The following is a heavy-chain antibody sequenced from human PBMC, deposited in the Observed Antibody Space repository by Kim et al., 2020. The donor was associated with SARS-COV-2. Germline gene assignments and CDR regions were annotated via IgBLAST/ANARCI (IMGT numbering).Heavy chain of an antibody. D-gene: IGHD2-15*01. Sequence: GGSLRLSCVASEFTFSTYTMDWVRQAPGKGMEWVSSFSSSNSYVNYADSVMGRFTISRDNAKNSLFLDMNSLRAEDTAVYYCVVVQAATHLFDFWGQGT. CDR2: FSSSNSYV. CDR3: VVVQAATHLFDF. V-gene: IGHV3-21*01. CDR1: EFTFSTYT. J-gene: IGHJ3*01.